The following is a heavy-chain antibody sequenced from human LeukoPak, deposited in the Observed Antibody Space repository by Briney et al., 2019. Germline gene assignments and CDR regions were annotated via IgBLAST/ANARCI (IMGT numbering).Heavy chain of an antibody. CDR2: IYSGGDT. V-gene: IGHV3-53*01. CDR1: GFTFSTFA. Sequence: GGSLRLSCAASGFTFSTFAMSWVRQAPGKGLEWVSFIYSGGDTYYADSVKGRFTISRDNSKNTFHLQMNSLRAEDTAVYYCARRAGDYSHPYDYWGQGTLVTVSS. CDR3: ARRAGDYSHPYDY. J-gene: IGHJ4*02. D-gene: IGHD3-22*01.